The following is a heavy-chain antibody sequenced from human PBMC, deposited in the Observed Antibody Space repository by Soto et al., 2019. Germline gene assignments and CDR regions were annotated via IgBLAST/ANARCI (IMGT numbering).Heavy chain of an antibody. D-gene: IGHD3-10*01. V-gene: IGHV3-23*01. Sequence: EVQLLESGGGLVQPGGSLRLSCAASGFTFSSYAMTWVRQAPGKGLEWVSGISGSGGSTYYADSVKGHFTISRDNSQNTLYLQMKSLRVEDTAVYYCAKAASVLVRGFQRHSETVRFDYWGQGTLVTVSS. J-gene: IGHJ4*02. CDR1: GFTFSSYA. CDR2: ISGSGGST. CDR3: AKAASVLVRGFQRHSETVRFDY.